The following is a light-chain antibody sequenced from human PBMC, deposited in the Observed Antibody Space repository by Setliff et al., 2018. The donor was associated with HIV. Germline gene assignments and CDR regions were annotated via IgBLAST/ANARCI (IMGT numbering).Light chain of an antibody. V-gene: IGLV2-11*01. J-gene: IGLJ1*01. CDR2: AVS. CDR3: SSYTSSSPLYV. CDR1: SSDIGAYNY. Sequence: QSALTQPRSVSGSPRQSVTISCTGTSSDIGAYNYVSWYQQHPGKAPKLMISAVSNRPSGVSNRFSGSKSGYTASLTISGLQAEDEADYYCSSYTSSSPLYVFGTGTKVTVL.